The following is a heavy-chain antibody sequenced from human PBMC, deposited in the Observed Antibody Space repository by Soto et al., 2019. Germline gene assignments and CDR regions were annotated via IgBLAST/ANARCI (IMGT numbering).Heavy chain of an antibody. CDR3: ARGSSYDFWSGPTAYYYYMDV. D-gene: IGHD3-3*01. CDR2: IYYSGST. CDR1: GGSISSYY. J-gene: IGHJ6*03. Sequence: SETLSLTCTVSGGSISSYYWSWIRQPPGKGLEWIGYIYYSGSTNYNPSLKSRVTISVDTSKNQFSLKLSSVTAADTAVYYCARGSSYDFWSGPTAYYYYMDVWGKGTTVTVSS. V-gene: IGHV4-59*01.